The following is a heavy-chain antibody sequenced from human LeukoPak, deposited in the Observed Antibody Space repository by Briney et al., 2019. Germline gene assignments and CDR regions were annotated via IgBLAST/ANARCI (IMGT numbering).Heavy chain of an antibody. CDR1: GGSISSSSYY. D-gene: IGHD3-10*01. Sequence: SETLSLTRTVSGGSISSSSYYGGWIRQPPGKGLEWIGSIYNSGSTYYNPSLKSRVTISLDTSKNQFFLKLSSVTAADTAVYYCARRMWFGELYYFDYWGQGTLVSVSS. CDR2: IYNSGST. CDR3: ARRMWFGELYYFDY. J-gene: IGHJ4*02. V-gene: IGHV4-39*01.